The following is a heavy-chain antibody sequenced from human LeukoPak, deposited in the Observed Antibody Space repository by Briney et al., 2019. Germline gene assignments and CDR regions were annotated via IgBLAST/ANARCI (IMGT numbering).Heavy chain of an antibody. V-gene: IGHV1-69*05. J-gene: IGHJ3*02. D-gene: IGHD4-17*01. CDR2: IIPIFGTA. CDR1: GGSFSSYA. Sequence: ASVKVSCKASGGSFSSYAISGVRQAPGQGLEWMGGIIPIFGTANYAQKFQGRVTITTDESTSTAYMELSSLRSEDTAVYYSARVEDYGDDAFDIWGQGTMVTVSS. CDR3: ARVEDYGDDAFDI.